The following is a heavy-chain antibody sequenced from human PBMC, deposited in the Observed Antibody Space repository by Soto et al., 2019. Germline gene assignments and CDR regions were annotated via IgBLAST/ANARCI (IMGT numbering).Heavy chain of an antibody. CDR2: ISSSSSYI. CDR1: GFTFISYS. Sequence: PRGSLRLSCAASGFTFISYSVNWVRQAPGKGLEWVSSISSSSSYIYYADSVKGRFTISRDNAKNSLYLQMNSLRAEDTAVYYCARAPSQQRLVYYYYYGMDVWGQGTTVTVSS. J-gene: IGHJ6*02. V-gene: IGHV3-21*01. CDR3: ARAPSQQRLVYYYYYGMDV. D-gene: IGHD6-19*01.